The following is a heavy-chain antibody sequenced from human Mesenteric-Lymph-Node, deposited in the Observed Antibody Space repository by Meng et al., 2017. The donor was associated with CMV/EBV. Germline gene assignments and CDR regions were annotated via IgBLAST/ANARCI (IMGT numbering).Heavy chain of an antibody. J-gene: IGHJ4*02. CDR1: GLTFSSYA. D-gene: IGHD5-12*01. V-gene: IGHV3-23*01. Sequence: GESLKISCAASGLTFSSYAMSWVRQAPGKGLEWVSGISGNDGRTFYADSVKGRFTMSRDNSKNTLYLQMNSLRAEDTAVYYCAKERSFGDYDFEFFDYWGQGTLVTVSS. CDR2: ISGNDGRT. CDR3: AKERSFGDYDFEFFDY.